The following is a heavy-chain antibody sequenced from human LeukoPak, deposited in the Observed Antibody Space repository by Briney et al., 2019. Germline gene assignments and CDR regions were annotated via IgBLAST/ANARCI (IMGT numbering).Heavy chain of an antibody. CDR2: INWNGGGT. D-gene: IGHD1-26*01. J-gene: IGHJ6*02. V-gene: IGHV3-9*01. CDR3: AKHMRATNTYSFFGLDV. Sequence: PGGSLRLSCAAAGSTFKVYGMHWVRQPPGKGLEWVSSINWNGGGTDYADSVKGRFTISRDNAKNSLYLQLSSLRPEDTALYYCAKHMRATNTYSFFGLDVWGQGTTVTVSS. CDR1: GSTFKVYG.